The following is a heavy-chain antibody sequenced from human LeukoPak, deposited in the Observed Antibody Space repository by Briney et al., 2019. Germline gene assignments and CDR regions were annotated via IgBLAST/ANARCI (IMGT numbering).Heavy chain of an antibody. D-gene: IGHD6-6*01. CDR2: IYHSGST. CDR1: GGSISSGGYY. Sequence: SQTLSLTCTVSGGSISSGGYYWSWIRQPPGKGLEWIGYIYHSGSTYYNPSLKSRVTISVDRSKNQFSLKLSSVTAADTAVYYCARDTVSSSSYLDYWGQGTLVTVSS. CDR3: ARDTVSSSSYLDY. J-gene: IGHJ4*02. V-gene: IGHV4-30-2*01.